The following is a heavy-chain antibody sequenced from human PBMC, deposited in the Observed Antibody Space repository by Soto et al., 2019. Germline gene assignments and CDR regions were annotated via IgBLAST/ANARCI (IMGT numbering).Heavy chain of an antibody. D-gene: IGHD3-10*01. CDR2: IYTSGST. Sequence: QVQLQESGPGLVKPSETLSLTCTVSGGSISSYYWSWIRQPAGKGLEWIGRIYTSGSTNYNPSLKSRVTMSVDTAKNQFSLKLSSVTAADTAVYYCAREGSETLLWFGERPKRALDIWGQGTMVTVSS. CDR1: GGSISSYY. V-gene: IGHV4-4*07. CDR3: AREGSETLLWFGERPKRALDI. J-gene: IGHJ3*02.